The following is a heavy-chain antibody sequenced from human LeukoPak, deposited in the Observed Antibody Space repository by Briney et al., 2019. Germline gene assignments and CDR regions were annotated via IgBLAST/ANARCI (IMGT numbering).Heavy chain of an antibody. Sequence: SKTLSLTCSVSGGSVDNSDYYWSWLRQPPGKELEWIGHIYHSGSTIYNPSLKSRVTISVDMSKNQFSLRLTSGTAADTAVYYCARDQGGGSYRHAFDVWGQGKMVTVSS. V-gene: IGHV4-61*08. D-gene: IGHD1-26*01. CDR2: IYHSGST. J-gene: IGHJ3*01. CDR3: ARDQGGGSYRHAFDV. CDR1: GGSVDNSDYY.